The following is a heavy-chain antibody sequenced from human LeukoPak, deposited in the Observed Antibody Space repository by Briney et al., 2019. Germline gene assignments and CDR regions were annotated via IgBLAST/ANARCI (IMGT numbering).Heavy chain of an antibody. J-gene: IGHJ4*02. CDR1: GFRFNNYG. V-gene: IGHV3-30*02. Sequence: GGSLRLSCAASGFRFNNYGIHWVRQAPGKGLEWVAVTWYDGSNKYYADSVKGRFTISRDNSKNTLYLQMNSLRAEDTAVYYCAKDPSYDSSGYGDYRGQGTLVTVSS. CDR3: AKDPSYDSSGYGDY. CDR2: TWYDGSNK. D-gene: IGHD3-22*01.